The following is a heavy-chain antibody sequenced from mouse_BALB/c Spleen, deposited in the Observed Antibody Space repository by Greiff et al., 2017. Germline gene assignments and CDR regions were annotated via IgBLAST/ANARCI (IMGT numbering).Heavy chain of an antibody. CDR2: INPYNDGT. J-gene: IGHJ4*01. D-gene: IGHD1-1*01. V-gene: IGHV1-14*01. CDR3: ARYYYGSSHAMDY. CDR1: GYTFTSYV. Sequence: VHVKQSGPELVKPGASVKMSCKASGYTFTSYVMHWVKQKPGQGLEWIGYINPYNDGTKYNEKFKGKATLTSDKSSSTAYMELSSLTSEDSAVYYCARYYYGSSHAMDYWGQGTSVTVSS.